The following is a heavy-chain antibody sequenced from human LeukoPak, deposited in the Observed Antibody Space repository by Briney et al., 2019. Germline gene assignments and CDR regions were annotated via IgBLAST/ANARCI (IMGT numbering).Heavy chain of an antibody. J-gene: IGHJ4*02. CDR1: GFTFSGYP. V-gene: IGHV3-30-3*01. CDR3: ARVPFCSGTTCYEFDY. Sequence: GGSLRLSCAASGFTFSGYPIHWVRQAPGKGLEWVAVISYDGSNKYYADSVKGRFTISRDNSKNTLYLQMNNLRAEDTAVYYCARVPFCSGTTCYEFDYWGQGTLVTVSS. CDR2: ISYDGSNK. D-gene: IGHD2-2*01.